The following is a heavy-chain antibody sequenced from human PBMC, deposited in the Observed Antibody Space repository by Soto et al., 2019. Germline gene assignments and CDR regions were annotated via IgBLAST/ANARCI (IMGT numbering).Heavy chain of an antibody. J-gene: IGHJ6*02. V-gene: IGHV3-73*01. CDR3: TSYTDSSGYYYYYGMDV. CDR2: IRSKANSYAT. D-gene: IGHD3-22*01. Sequence: PGGSLKISCAPPGFTLSGFAIHWVRQASGEGLGWVGRIRSKANSYATAYAASVKGRFTISRDDSKNTAYLQMNSLKTEDTAVYYCTSYTDSSGYYYYYGMDVWGQGTTVTVSS. CDR1: GFTLSGFA.